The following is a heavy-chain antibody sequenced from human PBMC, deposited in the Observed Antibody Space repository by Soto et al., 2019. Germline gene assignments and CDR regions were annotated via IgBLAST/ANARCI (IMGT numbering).Heavy chain of an antibody. D-gene: IGHD5-12*01. Sequence: PVGSLRLSCAASGFTLSGSAVHWVRQASGKGLEWVGRIRSRANSYATAYIASLEGRFTISRDDSRNTAYLQMNSLKTEDTAVYYCTSPGYSNYDPDYWGQGTLVTVSS. J-gene: IGHJ4*02. CDR3: TSPGYSNYDPDY. V-gene: IGHV3-73*01. CDR1: GFTLSGSA. CDR2: IRSRANSYAT.